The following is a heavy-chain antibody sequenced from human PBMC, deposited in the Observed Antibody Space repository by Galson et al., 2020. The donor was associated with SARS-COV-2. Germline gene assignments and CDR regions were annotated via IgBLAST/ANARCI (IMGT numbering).Heavy chain of an antibody. CDR2: IYSSAST. CDR1: GGSINSGTYY. J-gene: IGHJ2*01. V-gene: IGHV4-61*09. CDR3: ARDPDDGDDGGWYFDL. D-gene: IGHD4-17*01. Sequence: SETLSLTCTVSGGSINSGTYYWSWIRQPAGKGLEWVGHIYSSASTIYNPSLKSRVTVSVDTSKNQFSLTLRSVTAADTAVYYCARDPDDGDDGGWYFDLWGRGTLVTVSS.